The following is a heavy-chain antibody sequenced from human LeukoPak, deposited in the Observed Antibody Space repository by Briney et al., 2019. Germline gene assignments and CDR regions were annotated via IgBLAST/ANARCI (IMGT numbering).Heavy chain of an antibody. D-gene: IGHD2-2*01. Sequence: GGSLRLSCAASGFTFSSYAMSWVRQAPGKGREWVSAISGSGGSTYYADSVKGRFTISRDNSKNTLYLQMNSLRAEDTTVYYCAKDQDIVVVQFDYWGQGTLVTVSS. CDR3: AKDQDIVVVQFDY. V-gene: IGHV3-23*01. CDR1: GFTFSSYA. CDR2: ISGSGGST. J-gene: IGHJ4*02.